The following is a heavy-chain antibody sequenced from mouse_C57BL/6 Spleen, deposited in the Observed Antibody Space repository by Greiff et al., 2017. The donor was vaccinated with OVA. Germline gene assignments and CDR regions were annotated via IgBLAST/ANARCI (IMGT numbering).Heavy chain of an antibody. J-gene: IGHJ4*01. Sequence: VQLQQPGAELVKPGASVKMSCKASGYTFTSYWITWVKQRPGQGLEWIGDIYPGSGSTNYNEKFKSKATLTVDTSSSTAYMQLSSLTSEDSAVYYCARGIYDGYYYYAMDYWGQGTSVTVSS. CDR1: GYTFTSYW. V-gene: IGHV1-55*01. CDR2: IYPGSGST. CDR3: ARGIYDGYYYYAMDY. D-gene: IGHD2-3*01.